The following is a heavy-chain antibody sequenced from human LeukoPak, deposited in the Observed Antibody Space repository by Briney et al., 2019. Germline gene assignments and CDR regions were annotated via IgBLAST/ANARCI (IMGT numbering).Heavy chain of an antibody. CDR1: GFTFSSYS. CDR3: ARALGITMVRGVSVY. CDR2: ISSSSSYI. V-gene: IGHV3-21*01. J-gene: IGHJ4*02. D-gene: IGHD3-10*01. Sequence: GGSLRLSCAASGFTFSSYSMNWVRQAPGKGLEWVSSISSSSSYIYYADSVKGRFTISRDNAKNSLYLQMNSLRAEDTAVYYCARALGITMVRGVSVYWGQGTLVTVSS.